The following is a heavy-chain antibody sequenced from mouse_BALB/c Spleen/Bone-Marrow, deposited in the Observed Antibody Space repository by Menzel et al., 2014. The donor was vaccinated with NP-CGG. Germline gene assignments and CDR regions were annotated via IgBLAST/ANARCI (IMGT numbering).Heavy chain of an antibody. J-gene: IGHJ3*01. CDR3: AREEGNFLAY. D-gene: IGHD2-1*01. CDR1: GFTFSSYA. V-gene: IGHV5-9-4*01. CDR2: ISSGGSYT. Sequence: DVKLQESGGGLVKPGGSLKLSCAASGFTFSSYAMSWVRQSPEKRLEWVAEISSGGSYTYYPDTVTGRFTISRDNAKNTLYLEMSSLRSEDTAMYYCAREEGNFLAYRGQGTLVTVSA.